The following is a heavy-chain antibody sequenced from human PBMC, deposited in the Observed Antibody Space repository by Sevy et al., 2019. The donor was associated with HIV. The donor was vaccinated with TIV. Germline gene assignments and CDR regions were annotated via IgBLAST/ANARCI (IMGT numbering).Heavy chain of an antibody. V-gene: IGHV3-33*01. CDR3: ARSKTYYYGSGSYYSDAFDI. J-gene: IGHJ3*02. D-gene: IGHD3-10*01. Sequence: GGSLRLSCAASGFTFSSYGMHWVRQAPGKGLEWVAVIWYDGSNKYYADSVKGRFTISRDNSKNTLYLQMNSLRAEDTAVYYRARSKTYYYGSGSYYSDAFDIWGQGTMVTVSS. CDR1: GFTFSSYG. CDR2: IWYDGSNK.